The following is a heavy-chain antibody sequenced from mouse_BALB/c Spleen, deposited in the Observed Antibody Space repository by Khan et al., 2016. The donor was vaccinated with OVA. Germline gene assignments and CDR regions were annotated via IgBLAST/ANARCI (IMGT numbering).Heavy chain of an antibody. J-gene: IGHJ4*01. CDR2: ISYSGST. CDR3: ARDSSRYYYAMDY. CDR1: GFSITSDYA. V-gene: IGHV3-2*02. Sequence: VQLKESGPGLVKPSQSLSLTCTVTGFSITSDYAWNWIRQFPGHKLEWMGYISYSGSTNYNPSLKIRIFITRDTSKNPFFLQLNSMTTEDTATYYSARDSSRYYYAMDYWGQGTSVTVSS. D-gene: IGHD2-12*01.